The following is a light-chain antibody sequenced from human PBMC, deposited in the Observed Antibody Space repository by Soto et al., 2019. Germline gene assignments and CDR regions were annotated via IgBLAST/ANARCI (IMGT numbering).Light chain of an antibody. Sequence: EIVLTQSPGTLSLSPGERATLSCSASQSVSSSYLAWYQQKPGQAPRLLIYVASGRATGIPDRFSGSWSGTDFTLTISRLEPEDFAVYYCQQDGSSSLTFGGGTKVEIK. J-gene: IGKJ4*01. V-gene: IGKV3-20*01. CDR3: QQDGSSSLT. CDR1: QSVSSSY. CDR2: VAS.